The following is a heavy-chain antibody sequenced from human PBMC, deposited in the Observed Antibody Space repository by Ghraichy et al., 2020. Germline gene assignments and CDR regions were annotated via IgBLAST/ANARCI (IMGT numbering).Heavy chain of an antibody. CDR1: GFTFSSYG. Sequence: GGSLRLSCAASGFTFSSYGMHWVRQAPGKGLEWVAVIWYDGSNKYYADSVKGRFTISRDNSKNTLYLQMNSLRAEDTAVYYCAKDRPNGSGWYGYYWGRGTLVTVSS. V-gene: IGHV3-33*06. D-gene: IGHD6-19*01. CDR2: IWYDGSNK. J-gene: IGHJ4*02. CDR3: AKDRPNGSGWYGYY.